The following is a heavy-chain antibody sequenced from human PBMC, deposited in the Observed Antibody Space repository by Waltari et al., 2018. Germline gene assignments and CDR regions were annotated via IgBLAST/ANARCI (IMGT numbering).Heavy chain of an antibody. Sequence: EVQLVESGGGLVQPGGSLRLSCAAYGFTCSSYWMSWVRQAPGKGLEWVANIKQDGSEKYYVDSVKGRFTISRDNAKNSLYLQMNSLRAEDTAVYYCARARQTDYWGQGTLVTVSS. CDR3: ARARQTDY. V-gene: IGHV3-7*01. CDR2: IKQDGSEK. J-gene: IGHJ4*02. CDR1: GFTCSSYW.